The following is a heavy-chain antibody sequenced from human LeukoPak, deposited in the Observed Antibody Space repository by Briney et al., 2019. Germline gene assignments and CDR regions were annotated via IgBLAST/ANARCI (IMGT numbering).Heavy chain of an antibody. D-gene: IGHD3-10*01. CDR3: ARVSTMVRGVPRRRNWFDP. J-gene: IGHJ5*02. Sequence: ATVTVSCTASGYTFTSYDINWVRQATGQGLEWMGWMNPNSGNTGYAQKFQGRVTMTRNTSISTAYMELSSLRSEDTAVYYCARVSTMVRGVPRRRNWFDPWGQGTLVTVSS. CDR2: MNPNSGNT. CDR1: GYTFTSYD. V-gene: IGHV1-8*01.